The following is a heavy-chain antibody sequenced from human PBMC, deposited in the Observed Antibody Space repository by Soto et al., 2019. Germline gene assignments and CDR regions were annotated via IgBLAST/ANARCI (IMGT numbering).Heavy chain of an antibody. J-gene: IGHJ6*01. Sequence: GCLRLSCEVSEVTVCMYAMSCVRQNQGNGLAWVAKIPQDGVDCHYADAAEGRCTISRDNGKNSLYLRLNTLRARGPAVYYCPCDDLRRPAPDFFYGSGVRGGRATGTV. V-gene: IGHV3-7*03. CDR1: EVTVCMYA. CDR3: PCDDLRRPAPDFFYGSGV. CDR2: IPQDGVDC.